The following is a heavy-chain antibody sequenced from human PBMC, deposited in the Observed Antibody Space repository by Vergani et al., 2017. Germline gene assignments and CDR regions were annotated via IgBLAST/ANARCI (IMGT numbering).Heavy chain of an antibody. V-gene: IGHV3-30*03. J-gene: IGHJ1*01. CDR2: ISYDGTQK. D-gene: IGHD1-1*01. CDR3: ATKSCGTPGCQIGYFRE. CDR1: GFTSSYYG. Sequence: QVPLVESGGGVVQPWRSLRLPCVVSGFTSSYYGMHWVRQAPGQGLEWVAVISYDGTQKYYADSVKGRFTISRDNSKSTLYLQMNSLRTEDTAVYYCATKSCGTPGCQIGYFREWGQGTLVTVSS.